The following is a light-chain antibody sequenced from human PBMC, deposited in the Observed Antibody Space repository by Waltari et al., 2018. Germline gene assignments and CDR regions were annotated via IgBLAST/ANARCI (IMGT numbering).Light chain of an antibody. CDR1: GSVSSN. Sequence: EIVVTRSPATRSGAPGEGVTLPARASGSVSSNSAWYQQKPGQVLRPLIFDASTRTTDTPARFRGSGSGTGFALTISSLQSEDFAVYYCHQYHKWPPITFGQGTRLEIK. J-gene: IGKJ5*01. CDR3: HQYHKWPPIT. CDR2: DAS. V-gene: IGKV3-15*01.